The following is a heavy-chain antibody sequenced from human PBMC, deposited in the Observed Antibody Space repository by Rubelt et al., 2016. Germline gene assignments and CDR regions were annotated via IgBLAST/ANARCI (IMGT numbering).Heavy chain of an antibody. CDR2: IDWDDAK. V-gene: IGHV2-70*12. CDR1: GFSLSPRGVC. Sequence: QVTLRESGPALVKPTQTLTLTCTFSGFSLSPRGVCVNWIRQPPGKALEWLALIDWDDAKYYTTSLKTRLTISKDTSKSQVVLTMTNMDPVDTATYYCAHRRPDYFDYWGQGTLVTVSS. J-gene: IGHJ4*02. CDR3: AHRRPDYFDY.